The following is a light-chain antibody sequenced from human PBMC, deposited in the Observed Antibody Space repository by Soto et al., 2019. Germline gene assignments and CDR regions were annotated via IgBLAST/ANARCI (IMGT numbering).Light chain of an antibody. Sequence: DIQMTQSPSTLSASVGDRVTITCRASQSISNFLAWYQQKPGKAPKLLIYKASGLESGVPSRFSGSGSGTEFALSISSLQPDDFAIYYCQHYHSYPWTFGQGTKVEIK. J-gene: IGKJ1*01. CDR2: KAS. CDR3: QHYHSYPWT. CDR1: QSISNF. V-gene: IGKV1-5*03.